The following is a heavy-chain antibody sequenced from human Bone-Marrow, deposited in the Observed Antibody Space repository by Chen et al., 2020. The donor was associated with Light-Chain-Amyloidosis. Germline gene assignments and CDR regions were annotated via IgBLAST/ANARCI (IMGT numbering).Heavy chain of an antibody. CDR3: ARRRDGYNFDY. CDR2: SYPDDSDA. V-gene: IGHV5-51*01. CDR1: GYTFPNYW. Sequence: EVQLEQSGPEVKKPGESLKISCKGSGYTFPNYWIGWVRQMSGKGLEWMGVSYPDDSDARYSQSFEGQVTISADKSITTAYLQWRSLKASDTAMYYCARRRDGYNFDYWGQGTLVTVSS. D-gene: IGHD5-12*01. J-gene: IGHJ4*02.